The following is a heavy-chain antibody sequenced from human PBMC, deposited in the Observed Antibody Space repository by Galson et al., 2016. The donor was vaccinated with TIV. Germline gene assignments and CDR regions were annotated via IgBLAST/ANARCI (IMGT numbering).Heavy chain of an antibody. J-gene: IGHJ3*01. CDR2: IYSGGDT. Sequence: SLRLSCAVSGFTVNAYRMSWVRQAPGKGLEWVPVIYSGGDTYYSDSVKGRFTISRDNSKNTVHLQMNSLRVEDTAVYYCARKDSSVHGDLRGAFDVWGQGTKVIVSS. CDR1: GFTVNAYR. CDR3: ARKDSSVHGDLRGAFDV. V-gene: IGHV3-53*01. D-gene: IGHD4-17*01.